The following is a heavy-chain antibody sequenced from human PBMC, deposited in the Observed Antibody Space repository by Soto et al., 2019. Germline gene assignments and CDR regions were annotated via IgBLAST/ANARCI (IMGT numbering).Heavy chain of an antibody. CDR1: GFTFDDYA. CDR2: LSWNSGTI. Sequence: EVQLVESGGGLVQPGKSLRLSCAASGFTFDDYAMHWVRQVPGKGLEWVSGLSWNSGTIDYADSVKGRFTISRDNAKNSLHLQMNSLKPEDTAFYYCAKAESSGWYYSLDYWCQGTLVTVSS. CDR3: AKAESSGWYYSLDY. D-gene: IGHD6-19*01. V-gene: IGHV3-9*01. J-gene: IGHJ4*02.